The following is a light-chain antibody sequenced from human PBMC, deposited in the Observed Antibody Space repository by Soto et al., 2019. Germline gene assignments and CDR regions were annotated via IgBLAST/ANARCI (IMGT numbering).Light chain of an antibody. CDR2: GNS. CDR1: SSNIGAGYD. Sequence: QSVLAQPPSVSGASGQRVTISCSGSSSNIGAGYDVHWYQQFPGTAPRLLIYGNSNRPSGVPDRFSGSKSGTSASLAITGLQAEDEADYYCQSYDNTLSGYVFATGTKVTVL. J-gene: IGLJ1*01. CDR3: QSYDNTLSGYV. V-gene: IGLV1-40*01.